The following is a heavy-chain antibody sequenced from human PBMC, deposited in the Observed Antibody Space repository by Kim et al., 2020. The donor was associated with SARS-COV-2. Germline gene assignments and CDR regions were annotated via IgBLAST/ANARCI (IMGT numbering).Heavy chain of an antibody. CDR3: ARDNPSYYYDSSGYWGGFDY. V-gene: IGHV1-69*04. CDR1: GGTFSSYT. J-gene: IGHJ4*02. D-gene: IGHD3-22*01. Sequence: SVKVSCKASGGTFSSYTISWVRQAPGQGLEWMGRIIPILGIANYAQKFQGRVTITADKSTSTAYMELSSLRSEDTAVYYCARDNPSYYYDSSGYWGGFDYWGQGTLVTVSS. CDR2: IIPILGIA.